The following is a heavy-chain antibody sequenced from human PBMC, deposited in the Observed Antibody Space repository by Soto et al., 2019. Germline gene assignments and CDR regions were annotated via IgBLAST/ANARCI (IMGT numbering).Heavy chain of an antibody. CDR3: ARGTYDSSGYFAFDI. Sequence: SETLSLTCTVSGGSISSYYWSWIRQPPGKGLEWIGYIYYSGSTNYNPSLKSRVTISVDTSKNQFSLKLSSVTAAGTAVYYCARGTYDSSGYFAFDIWGQGTMVTVSS. D-gene: IGHD3-22*01. J-gene: IGHJ3*02. CDR2: IYYSGST. CDR1: GGSISSYY. V-gene: IGHV4-59*01.